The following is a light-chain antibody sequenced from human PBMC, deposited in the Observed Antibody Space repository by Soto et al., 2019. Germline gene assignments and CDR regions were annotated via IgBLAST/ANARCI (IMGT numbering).Light chain of an antibody. Sequence: EIVMTQSPATLSVSPGERATLSCRTSQSVTVNLAWYQQKPGQAPRLLIFGASSRATGIPDRFSGSGSGTDFTLTISRLEPEDFAVYFCQQYGDSPSITFGQGTRLEI. CDR2: GAS. CDR3: QQYGDSPSIT. V-gene: IGKV3-20*01. CDR1: QSVTVN. J-gene: IGKJ5*01.